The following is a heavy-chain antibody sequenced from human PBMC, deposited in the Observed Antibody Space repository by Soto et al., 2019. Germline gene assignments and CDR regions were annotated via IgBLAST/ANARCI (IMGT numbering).Heavy chain of an antibody. CDR3: AVVRGHAFDI. CDR1: GGSINSGDYY. V-gene: IGHV4-31*03. Sequence: QVQLQESGPGLVKPSQTLSLNCSVSGGSINSGDYYWRSIRQHAGQGLEWIGYIYYSGTTYYNPSVKSRFTISIDTSKTRLSLEMSSVTAADTGVYCCAVVRGHAFDIRGQGTMVTVSS. CDR2: IYYSGTT. J-gene: IGHJ3*02. D-gene: IGHD6-6*01.